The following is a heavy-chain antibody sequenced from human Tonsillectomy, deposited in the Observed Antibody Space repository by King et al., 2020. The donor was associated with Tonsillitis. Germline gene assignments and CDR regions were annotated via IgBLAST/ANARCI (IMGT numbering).Heavy chain of an antibody. J-gene: IGHJ3*02. Sequence: VQLVESGGGVVQPGRSLRLSCAASGFTLNNYGMHWFRQAPGKGLEWVAVISYDGSNKYYADSVKGRFTISSDTSKNTLYLQRNSLRAEDTAWYYCAKSRCLVWSLFDAFDIWGQGTMVTVSS. CDR1: GFTLNNYG. V-gene: IGHV3-30*18. CDR2: ISYDGSNK. CDR3: AKSRCLVWSLFDAFDI. D-gene: IGHD3-3*01.